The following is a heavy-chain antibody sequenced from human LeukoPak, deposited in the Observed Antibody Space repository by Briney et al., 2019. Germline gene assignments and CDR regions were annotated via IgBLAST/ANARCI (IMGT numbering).Heavy chain of an antibody. Sequence: SETLSLTCTVSGYSISSGYYWGWIRQPPGKGLEWIGSIYHSGSTYYNPSLKSRVTISVDTSKNQFSLKLSSVTAADTAVYYCARVANIVVVPAAIYYYYYMDVWGKGTTVTVSS. V-gene: IGHV4-38-2*02. J-gene: IGHJ6*03. CDR1: GYSISSGYY. CDR2: IYHSGST. D-gene: IGHD2-2*01. CDR3: ARVANIVVVPAAIYYYYYMDV.